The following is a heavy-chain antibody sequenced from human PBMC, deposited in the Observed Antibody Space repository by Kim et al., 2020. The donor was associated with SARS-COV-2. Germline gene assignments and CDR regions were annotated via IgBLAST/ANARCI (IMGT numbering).Heavy chain of an antibody. V-gene: IGHV4-31*02. CDR2: GCP. D-gene: IGHD4-17*01. J-gene: IGHJ4*02. Sequence: GCPVYTPALKRRVTISVDTSKNQFSLKLSSVTAADTAVYYCARGTVTTDYWGQGTLVTVSS. CDR3: ARGTVTTDY.